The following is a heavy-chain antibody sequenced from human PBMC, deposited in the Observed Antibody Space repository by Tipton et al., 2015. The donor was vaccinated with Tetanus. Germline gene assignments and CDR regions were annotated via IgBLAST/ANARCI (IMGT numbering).Heavy chain of an antibody. CDR1: GGSVSSGSYY. CDR2: IYYSGST. D-gene: IGHD3-10*01. V-gene: IGHV4-61*01. Sequence: TLSLTCTVSGGSVSSGSYYWSWIRQPPGKGLEWIGYIYYSGSTNYNPSLKSRVTISVDTSKNQFSLKLSPVTAADTAVYYCARDNRIPRRCGELLEFYYYYGMDVWGQGTPVTVSS. CDR3: ARDNRIPRRCGELLEFYYYYGMDV. J-gene: IGHJ6*02.